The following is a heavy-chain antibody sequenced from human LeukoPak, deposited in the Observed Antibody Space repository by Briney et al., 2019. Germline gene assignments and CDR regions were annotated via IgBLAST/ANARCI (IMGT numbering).Heavy chain of an antibody. J-gene: IGHJ6*03. V-gene: IGHV3-11*04. CDR2: ISVGVSTI. CDR3: ARVYYYYYYMDV. CDR1: GFIFSDYY. Sequence: NSGGSLRLSCAASGFIFSDYYMTWIRQAPGKGLEWVSYISVGVSTIYYADSVKGRFTISRDNAKNSLFLQMNNLRAEDTAVYYCARVYYYYYYMDVWGKGTTVTVSS.